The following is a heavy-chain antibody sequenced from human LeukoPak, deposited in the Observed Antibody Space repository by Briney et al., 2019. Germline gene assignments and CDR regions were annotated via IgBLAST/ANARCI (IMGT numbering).Heavy chain of an antibody. CDR3: ARAEPYGSGSYYNRPNDY. J-gene: IGHJ4*02. CDR2: INPNSGGT. V-gene: IGHV1-2*02. Sequence: GASVKVSCKASGYTFTGYCMHWVRQAPGQGLEWMGWINPNSGGTNYAQKFQGRVTMTRDTSISTAYMELSRLRSDDTAVYYCARAEPYGSGSYYNRPNDYWGQGTLVTVSS. D-gene: IGHD3-10*01. CDR1: GYTFTGYC.